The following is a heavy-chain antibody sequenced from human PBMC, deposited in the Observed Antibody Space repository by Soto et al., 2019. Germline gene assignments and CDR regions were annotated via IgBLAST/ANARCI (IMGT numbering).Heavy chain of an antibody. CDR1: GGSISSGDYY. J-gene: IGHJ4*02. CDR3: ARERQYYDILTGYSFFDY. D-gene: IGHD3-9*01. Sequence: SETLSLTCTVSGGSISSGDYYWSWIRQPPGKGLEWIGYIYYSGSTYYNPSLKSRVTISVDTSKNQFSLKLSSVTAADTAVYYCARERQYYDILTGYSFFDYWGQGTLVTVS. V-gene: IGHV4-30-4*01. CDR2: IYYSGST.